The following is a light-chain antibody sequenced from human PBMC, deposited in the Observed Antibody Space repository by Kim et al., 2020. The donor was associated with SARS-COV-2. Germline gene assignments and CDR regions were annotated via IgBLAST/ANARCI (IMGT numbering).Light chain of an antibody. J-gene: IGLJ3*02. CDR3: QAWDSSTGV. Sequence: SYELTQPPSVSVSPGQTASITCSGDKLWDKYACWYQQKPGQSPVLVIYQDSKRPSGIPERFSGSNSGNTATLTISGTQAMDEADYYCQAWDSSTGV. CDR2: QDS. V-gene: IGLV3-1*01. CDR1: KLWDKY.